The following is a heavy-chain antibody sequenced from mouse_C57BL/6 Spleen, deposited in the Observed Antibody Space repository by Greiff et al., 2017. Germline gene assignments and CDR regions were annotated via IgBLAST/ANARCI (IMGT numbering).Heavy chain of an antibody. CDR2: IYPGDGDT. CDR1: GYAFSSSW. CDR3: ARGYYGSSYFDY. J-gene: IGHJ2*01. D-gene: IGHD1-1*01. V-gene: IGHV1-82*01. Sequence: QVQLQQSGPELVKPGASVKISCKASGYAFSSSWMNWVKQRPGKGLEWIGRIYPGDGDTNYNGKFKGEATLTADKSSSTAYMQRSSLTSEDSAVYFCARGYYGSSYFDYWGQGTTLTGSS.